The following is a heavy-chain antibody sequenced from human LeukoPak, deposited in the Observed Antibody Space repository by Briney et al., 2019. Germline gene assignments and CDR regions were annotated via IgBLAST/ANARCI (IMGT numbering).Heavy chain of an antibody. V-gene: IGHV4-38-2*02. CDR1: GFSIRSDYF. CDR2: IDHRGST. Sequence: SETLSLTCTVSGFSIRSDYFWGWIRQPPGKGLEWVASIDHRGSTYYNPSLKSRVTISVDTSKNHLSLKLSSVSAADTAMYYCARHGFSSGSRWFDPWGQGTLVTVSS. D-gene: IGHD1-26*01. J-gene: IGHJ5*02. CDR3: ARHGFSSGSRWFDP.